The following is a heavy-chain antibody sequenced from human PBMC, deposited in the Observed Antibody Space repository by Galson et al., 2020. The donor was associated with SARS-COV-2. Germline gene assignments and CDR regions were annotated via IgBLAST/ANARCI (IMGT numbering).Heavy chain of an antibody. CDR3: AFSKITAPGGKNYAYGMDV. Sequence: GESLKISCAASGITFSSYAMNWVRQAPGKGLEWVSAISASGGSTYYAGSVRGRFAISRDNSKNTLNLQMNSLRAEDTAVYYCAFSKITAPGGKNYAYGMDVWAQGTTVTVSS. V-gene: IGHV3-23*01. D-gene: IGHD6-13*01. J-gene: IGHJ6*02. CDR2: ISASGGST. CDR1: GITFSSYA.